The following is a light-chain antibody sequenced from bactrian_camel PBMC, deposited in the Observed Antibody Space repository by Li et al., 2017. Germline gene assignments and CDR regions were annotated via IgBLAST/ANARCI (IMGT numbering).Light chain of an antibody. Sequence: MIQRPKFLLVSAGDRITIPCKARQRVRSDVSWYQQKPGQSPTLLISPSSSRASGVPARVTGSGYGTDFNITISTVQDEDLAVYFCQQDYRSPTFG. V-gene: IGKV1-29*01. CDR1: QRVRSD. CDR2: PSS. J-gene: IGKJ4*01.